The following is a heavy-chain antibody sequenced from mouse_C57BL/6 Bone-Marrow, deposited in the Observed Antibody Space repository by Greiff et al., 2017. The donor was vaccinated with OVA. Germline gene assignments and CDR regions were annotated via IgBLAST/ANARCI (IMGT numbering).Heavy chain of an antibody. CDR2: IYPRSGNT. D-gene: IGHD1-1*01. CDR1: GYTFTSYG. J-gene: IGHJ3*01. CDR3: ARDYYEAWFAY. Sequence: VQLQQSGAELARPGASVKLSCKASGYTFTSYGISWVKQRTGQGLEWIGEIYPRSGNTYYNEKFKGKATLTADKSSSTAYMDLRSLTSEDSAVYFCARDYYEAWFAYWGQGTLVTVSA. V-gene: IGHV1-81*01.